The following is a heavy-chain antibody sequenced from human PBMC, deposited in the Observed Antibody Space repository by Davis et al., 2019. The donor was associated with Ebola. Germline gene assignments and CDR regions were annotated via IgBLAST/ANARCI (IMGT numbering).Heavy chain of an antibody. Sequence: LRLSCTVSGGSISSGGYYWSWIRQHPGKGLEWIGYIYYSGSTYYNPSLKSRVTISVDTSKNQFSLKLSSVTAADTAVYYCARDRGYYYGMDVWGKGTTVTVSS. J-gene: IGHJ6*04. CDR1: GGSISSGGYY. CDR3: ARDRGYYYGMDV. CDR2: IYYSGST. V-gene: IGHV4-31*03. D-gene: IGHD5-24*01.